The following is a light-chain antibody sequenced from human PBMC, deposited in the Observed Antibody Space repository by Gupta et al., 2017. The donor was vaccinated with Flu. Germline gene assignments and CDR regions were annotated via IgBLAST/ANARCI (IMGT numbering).Light chain of an antibody. CDR3: QQTDSHLPGT. CDR1: QRINTY. V-gene: IGKV1-39*01. CDR2: AAS. Sequence: IQMTQFPSSLSASVGDRVTITCRASQRINTYLNWYQQKPGKAPNLLISAASTWRSGVASRFSGSGYGTDFTLTISGWQPEDFAAYYCQQTDSHLPGTFGQGTKVEIK. J-gene: IGKJ2*01.